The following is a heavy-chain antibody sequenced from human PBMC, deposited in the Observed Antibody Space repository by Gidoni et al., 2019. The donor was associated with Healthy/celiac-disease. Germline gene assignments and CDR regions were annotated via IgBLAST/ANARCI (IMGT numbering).Heavy chain of an antibody. J-gene: IGHJ4*02. V-gene: IGHV3-66*01. Sequence: EVQLVESGGGLVQPGGSLRLSCAASGFTVSSNYMSWVRQAPGKGLEWVSVIYSGGSTYYADSVKGRFTISRDNSKNTLYLQMNSLRAEDTAVYYCARDLGSGWYYFDYWGQGTLVTVSS. CDR2: IYSGGST. D-gene: IGHD6-19*01. CDR1: GFTVSSNY. CDR3: ARDLGSGWYYFDY.